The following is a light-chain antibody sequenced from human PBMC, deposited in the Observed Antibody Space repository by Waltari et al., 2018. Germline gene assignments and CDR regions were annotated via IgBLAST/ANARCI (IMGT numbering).Light chain of an antibody. Sequence: QSVLTQPPSMPAAPGQTVTIPCTAGSSNFRATYDVHWYQQFPGPPPNLLLFGNTNRPSGVPGRLSGSRSGTSASLAIAGLQSEDEAVYYCQSFDSSLSASVFGGGTKLTVL. CDR1: SSNFRATYD. CDR2: GNT. J-gene: IGLJ3*02. CDR3: QSFDSSLSASV. V-gene: IGLV1-40*01.